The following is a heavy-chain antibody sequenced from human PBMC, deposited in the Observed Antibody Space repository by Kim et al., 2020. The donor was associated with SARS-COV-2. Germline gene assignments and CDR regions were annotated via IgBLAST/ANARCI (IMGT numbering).Heavy chain of an antibody. D-gene: IGHD5-12*01. CDR2: GKII. V-gene: IGHV3-74*01. J-gene: IGHJ4*02. CDR3: ASTVATGY. Sequence: GKIITYADSVKGRFTNSRDNAKNPLYLQMNSRRAEDTAVYYCASTVATGYWGKGTLVTVSS.